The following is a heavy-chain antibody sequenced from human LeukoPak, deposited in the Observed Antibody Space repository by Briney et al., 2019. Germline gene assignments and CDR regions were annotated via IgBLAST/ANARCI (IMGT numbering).Heavy chain of an antibody. CDR1: GGSISSYY. CDR3: ARGVVIPPDNWFDP. D-gene: IGHD3-3*01. Sequence: SETLSLTCTVSGGSISSYYWSWIRQPPGKGLEWIGYIYYSGSTNYNPPLKSRVTISVDTSKNQFSLKLSSVTAADTAVYYCARGVVIPPDNWFDPWGQGTLVTVSS. CDR2: IYYSGST. J-gene: IGHJ5*02. V-gene: IGHV4-59*01.